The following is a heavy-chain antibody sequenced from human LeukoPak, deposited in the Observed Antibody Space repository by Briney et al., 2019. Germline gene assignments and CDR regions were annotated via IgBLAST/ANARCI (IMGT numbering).Heavy chain of an antibody. CDR1: GFTFATYA. V-gene: IGHV3-23*01. J-gene: IGHJ4*02. D-gene: IGHD3-3*01. Sequence: GGSLRHSCAASGFTFATYAMSWGRQAPGRGLERVSTISGSGGSSYYADSVKGRFTISTDNSTNTLYLQIHSLIVAYTAVSYSAKAHYDFWRCQGSNYFESWGQGTLVTVSS. CDR2: ISGSGGSS. CDR3: AKAHYDFWRCQGSNYFES.